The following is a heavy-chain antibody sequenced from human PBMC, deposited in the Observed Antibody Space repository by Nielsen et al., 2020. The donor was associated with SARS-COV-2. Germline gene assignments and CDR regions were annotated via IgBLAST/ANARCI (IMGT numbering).Heavy chain of an antibody. J-gene: IGHJ6*02. CDR1: GYTFTSYA. D-gene: IGHD3-22*01. V-gene: IGHV7-4-1*02. CDR3: ARHNYYDSSGRLGFYYYGMDV. CDR2: INTNTGNP. Sequence: ASVKVSCKASGYTFTSYAMNWVRQAPGQGLEWMGWINTNTGNPTYAQGFTGRFVFSLDTSVSTAYLQISSLKAEDTAVYYCARHNYYDSSGRLGFYYYGMDVWGQGTTVTVSS.